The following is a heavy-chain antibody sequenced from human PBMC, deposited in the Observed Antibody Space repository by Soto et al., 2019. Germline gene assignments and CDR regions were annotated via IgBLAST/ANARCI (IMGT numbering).Heavy chain of an antibody. V-gene: IGHV3-9*01. CDR2: ITWNSDRV. CDR3: AKGLSIAAIDY. J-gene: IGHJ4*02. Sequence: EVQLVESGGGLVQPGRSLRLSCTASGFTFDDYALHWVRQAPGKGLEWVSGITWNSDRVDYADSVKGRFTISRDNARNSLYLQMNSLRAEDTAIYFCAKGLSIAAIDYWGQGTQVTVPS. CDR1: GFTFDDYA. D-gene: IGHD6-13*01.